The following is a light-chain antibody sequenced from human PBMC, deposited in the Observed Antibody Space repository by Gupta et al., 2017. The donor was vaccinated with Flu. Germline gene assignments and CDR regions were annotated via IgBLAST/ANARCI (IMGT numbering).Light chain of an antibody. CDR3: QQSNKFPFT. CDR1: EGISTW. V-gene: IGKV1-12*02. Sequence: DIQMTQSPSVVSASVGDRVTITCRASEGISTWLAWYQQMPGKAPKLLIYDASTLETGVPSRFSGSGAGTDFTLTINSLQPEDFATYSCQQSNKFPFTFGQGTKVDFK. J-gene: IGKJ3*01. CDR2: DAS.